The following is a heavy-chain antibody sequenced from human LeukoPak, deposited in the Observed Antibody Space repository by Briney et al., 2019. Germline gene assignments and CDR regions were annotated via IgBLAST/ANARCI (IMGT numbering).Heavy chain of an antibody. D-gene: IGHD3-10*01. Sequence: SETLSLTCTVSGGSISSSSYYWGWLRQPPGKGLEWIGSIYYSGSTYYNPSLKSRVTISVDTSKNQFSLKLSSVTAADTAVYYYASSKWFGELMPFDYWGQGTLVTVSS. CDR3: ASSKWFGELMPFDY. V-gene: IGHV4-39*01. J-gene: IGHJ4*02. CDR1: GGSISSSSYY. CDR2: IYYSGST.